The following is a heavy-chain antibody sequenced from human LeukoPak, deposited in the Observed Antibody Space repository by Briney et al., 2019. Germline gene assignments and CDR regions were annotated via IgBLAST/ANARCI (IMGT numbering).Heavy chain of an antibody. D-gene: IGHD1-26*01. J-gene: IGHJ4*02. Sequence: EASVKVSCKASGYTFTGYYMHWVRQAPGQGLEWMGWINPNSGGTNYAQKFQGRVTMTRDTSVSTAYMELSRLRSDDTAVYYCVRDSRVGATTFDYWGQGTLVTVSS. V-gene: IGHV1-2*02. CDR1: GYTFTGYY. CDR3: VRDSRVGATTFDY. CDR2: INPNSGGT.